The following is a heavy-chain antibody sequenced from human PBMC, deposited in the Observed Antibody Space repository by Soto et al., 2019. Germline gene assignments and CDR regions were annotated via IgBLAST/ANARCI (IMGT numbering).Heavy chain of an antibody. CDR2: IYWDDDK. Sequence: QITLKESGPTLVRPTQTLTLTCTFSGFSLSTTGVGVGWIRQPPGKALEWLALIYWDDDKRYSPSLKSRLTISKDTSKNAVILTMTNMDPVDTARYYCAQRLPHYGLGRERENWFDPWGQGTLVTVSS. V-gene: IGHV2-5*02. CDR3: AQRLPHYGLGRERENWFDP. CDR1: GFSLSTTGVG. J-gene: IGHJ5*02. D-gene: IGHD3-10*01.